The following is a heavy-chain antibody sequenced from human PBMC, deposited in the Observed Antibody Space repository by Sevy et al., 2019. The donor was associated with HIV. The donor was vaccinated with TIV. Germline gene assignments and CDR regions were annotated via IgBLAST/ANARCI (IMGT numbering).Heavy chain of an antibody. Sequence: SETLSLTCSVSGGSITSNNYYWGWIRQPPGKGLEWIGSIYHSGNTYYNPSLKSRVTVSVDTSRSHFSLKVTSVAASDTAVYFCTSQPGYRSTYCCFSLSRTFDSWGPGTLVTVSS. CDR2: IYHSGNT. J-gene: IGHJ4*02. CDR3: TSQPGYRSTYCCFSLSRTFDS. D-gene: IGHD6-19*01. V-gene: IGHV4-39*01. CDR1: GGSITSNNYY.